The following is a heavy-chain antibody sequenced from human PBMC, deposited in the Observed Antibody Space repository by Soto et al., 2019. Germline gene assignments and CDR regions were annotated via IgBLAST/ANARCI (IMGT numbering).Heavy chain of an antibody. V-gene: IGHV3-21*01. J-gene: IGHJ6*02. D-gene: IGHD6-6*01. CDR1: GFTFSSYS. Sequence: GGSLRLSCAASGFTFSSYSMNWVRQAPGKGLEWVSSISSSSSYIYYADSVKGRFTISRDNAKNSLYLQMNSLRAEDTAVYYCASLSSSSWYYYGMDVWGQGTTVTVSS. CDR3: ASLSSSSWYYYGMDV. CDR2: ISSSSSYI.